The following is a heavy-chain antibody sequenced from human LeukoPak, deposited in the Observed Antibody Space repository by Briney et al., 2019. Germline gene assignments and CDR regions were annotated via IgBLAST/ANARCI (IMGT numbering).Heavy chain of an antibody. Sequence: ASVKVSCKASGYTFTSYGISWVRQAPGQGLEWMGWISAYNGNTNYAQKLQGRVTMTTDTSTSTAYMELRSLRSDDTAVYYCAGDLEDYGDYDVLSPWGQGTLVTVSS. CDR2: ISAYNGNT. J-gene: IGHJ1*01. V-gene: IGHV1-18*01. CDR3: AGDLEDYGDYDVLSP. CDR1: GYTFTSYG. D-gene: IGHD4-17*01.